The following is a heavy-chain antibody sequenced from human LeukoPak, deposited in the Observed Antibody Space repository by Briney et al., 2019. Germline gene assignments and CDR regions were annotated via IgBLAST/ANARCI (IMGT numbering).Heavy chain of an antibody. CDR1: GYXFTGYH. J-gene: IGHJ4*02. CDR3: ARGDYYDSSGYLAY. CDR2: INPNTGDT. V-gene: IGHV1-2*02. Sequence: ASVKVSCNASGYXFTGYHMHWVRQAPGQGLVWMGWINPNTGDTNYAQKFQGRVTMTRDTSISAAYMELSWLRSDDTAAYYCARGDYYDSSGYLAYWGQGTLVTVSS. D-gene: IGHD3-22*01.